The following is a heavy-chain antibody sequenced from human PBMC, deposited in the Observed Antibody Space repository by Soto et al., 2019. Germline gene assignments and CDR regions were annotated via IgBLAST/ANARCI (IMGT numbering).Heavy chain of an antibody. CDR2: IYSGGST. V-gene: IGHV3-53*04. CDR3: ARATGYYYYYMDV. CDR1: GFTVSSNY. Sequence: EVQLVESGGGLVQPGGSLRLSCAASGFTVSSNYMSWVRQAPGKGLEWVSVIYSGGSTYYADSVKGRFTISRHNSKNTLYLQMISLRAEDTAVYYCARATGYYYYYMDVWGKGTTVTVSS. J-gene: IGHJ6*03.